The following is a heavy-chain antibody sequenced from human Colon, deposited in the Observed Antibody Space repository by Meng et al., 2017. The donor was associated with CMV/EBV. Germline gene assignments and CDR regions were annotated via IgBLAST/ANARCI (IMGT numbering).Heavy chain of an antibody. CDR3: AKDVGANFFYGLDV. J-gene: IGHJ6*02. Sequence: GGSLRLSCAASGFTFDDYAMHWVRHAPGKGPEWVAGITWNSETIAYGDSVKGRFTVSRDNAKTALYLQMNSLRSEDTALYYCAKDVGANFFYGLDVWGQGTTVTVSS. CDR2: ITWNSETI. D-gene: IGHD1-26*01. V-gene: IGHV3-9*01. CDR1: GFTFDDYA.